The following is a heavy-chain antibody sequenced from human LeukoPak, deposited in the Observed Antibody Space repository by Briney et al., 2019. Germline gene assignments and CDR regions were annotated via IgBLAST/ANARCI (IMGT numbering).Heavy chain of an antibody. CDR1: GYSISSGYY. V-gene: IGHV4-38-2*02. D-gene: IGHD3-16*02. CDR3: AREGPRREFGKLIVGFRGWLDP. J-gene: IGHJ5*02. CDR2: IYTSGST. Sequence: SETLSLTCTVSGYSISSGYYWGWIRQPPGKGLEWIGRIYTSGSTSYNPSLKSRVTISVDTSKNQFSLKLNSVTAADTAVYYCAREGPRREFGKLIVGFRGWLDPWGQGTLVTVSS.